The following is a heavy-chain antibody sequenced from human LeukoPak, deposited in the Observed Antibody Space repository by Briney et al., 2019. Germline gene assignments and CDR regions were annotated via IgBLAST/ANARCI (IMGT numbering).Heavy chain of an antibody. CDR2: FDPEDGET. D-gene: IGHD3-10*01. CDR1: GYTLTELS. CDR3: ATPSRSYYGSGSYYNYGY. Sequence: ASVKVSYKVSGYTLTELSMHWVRQAPGKGLEWMGDFDPEDGETIYAQKFQGRVTMTEDTSTDTACMELSSLRSEDTAVYYCATPSRSYYGSGSYYNYGYWGQGTLVTVSS. V-gene: IGHV1-24*01. J-gene: IGHJ4*02.